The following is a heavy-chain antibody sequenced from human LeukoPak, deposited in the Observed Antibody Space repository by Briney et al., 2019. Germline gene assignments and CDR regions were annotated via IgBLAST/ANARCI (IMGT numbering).Heavy chain of an antibody. V-gene: IGHV4-34*09. CDR1: GGSFSGYY. Sequence: PSETLSLTCAVYGGSFSGYYWSWIRQPPGKGLEWIGYIYYNGSTYYNPSLKSRVTISVDTSKNQFSLKLSSVTAADTAVYYCARGGGRGYYSFDYWGQGTLVTVSS. D-gene: IGHD3-3*01. J-gene: IGHJ4*02. CDR3: ARGGGRGYYSFDY. CDR2: IYYNGST.